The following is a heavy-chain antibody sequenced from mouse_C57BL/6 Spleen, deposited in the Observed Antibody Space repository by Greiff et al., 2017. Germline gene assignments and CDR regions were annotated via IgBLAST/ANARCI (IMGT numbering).Heavy chain of an antibody. CDR3: TTRDYSNLYAMDY. D-gene: IGHD2-5*01. V-gene: IGHV14-1*01. CDR2: IDPEDGDT. CDR1: GFNIKAYY. Sequence: EVQLKESGAELVRPGASVKLSCTASGFNIKAYYMHWVKQRPEQGLEWIGRIDPEDGDTEYDPKFQGKATMTADTSSNTAYLQLSSLTSEDTAVYYCTTRDYSNLYAMDYWGQGTSVTVSS. J-gene: IGHJ4*01.